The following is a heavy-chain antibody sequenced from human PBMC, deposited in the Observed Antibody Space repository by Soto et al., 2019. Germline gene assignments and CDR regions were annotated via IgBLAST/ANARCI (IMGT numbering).Heavy chain of an antibody. J-gene: IGHJ6*02. Sequence: EVQLVESGGGLVQPGRSLRRSCAASGFTFDDYAMHWVRQAPGKGLEWVSGISWTSGSIGYADSVKGRFTISRDNAKNSLYLQMNSLRAEDTALYYCATQKSSGWPFYYYYGMDVWGQGTTVTVSS. CDR1: GFTFDDYA. CDR2: ISWTSGSI. V-gene: IGHV3-9*01. CDR3: ATQKSSGWPFYYYYGMDV. D-gene: IGHD6-19*01.